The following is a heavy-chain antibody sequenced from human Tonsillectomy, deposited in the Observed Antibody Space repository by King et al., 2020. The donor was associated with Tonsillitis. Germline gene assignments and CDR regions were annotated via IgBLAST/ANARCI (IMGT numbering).Heavy chain of an antibody. J-gene: IGHJ4*02. CDR3: AREAQQWPQFDY. Sequence: VQLQESGPGLVKPSQTLSLTFTVSVGSISSGGYYWSWIRQHPGKSLEWIGYLYYSGSTYYNPSLKCRVTISVDTSKNQFSLKLSAVTAADTAVYYCAREAQQWPQFDYWGQGTLVTVSS. CDR2: LYYSGST. CDR1: VGSISSGGYY. V-gene: IGHV4-31*03. D-gene: IGHD6-19*01.